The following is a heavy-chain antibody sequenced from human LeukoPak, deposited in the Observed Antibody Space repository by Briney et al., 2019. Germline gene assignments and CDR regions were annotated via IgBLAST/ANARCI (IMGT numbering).Heavy chain of an antibody. Sequence: GGSLRLSCAASGFTFSSYAMSWVRQAPGKGLEWVSAISGSGGSTYYADSVKGRFTISRDNSKNTLYLQMNSLRAEDTAVYYCAKDLTSIAVAGTGGFDYWGQGTLVTVSS. CDR2: ISGSGGST. D-gene: IGHD6-19*01. CDR1: GFTFSSYA. J-gene: IGHJ4*02. V-gene: IGHV3-23*01. CDR3: AKDLTSIAVAGTGGFDY.